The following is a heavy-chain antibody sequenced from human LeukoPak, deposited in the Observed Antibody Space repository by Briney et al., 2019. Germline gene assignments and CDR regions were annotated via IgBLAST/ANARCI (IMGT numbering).Heavy chain of an antibody. CDR3: ARYCSGGSCSYSGDY. J-gene: IGHJ4*02. V-gene: IGHV1-8*01. CDR2: MNPNSGNT. CDR1: GYTFTNYD. D-gene: IGHD2-15*01. Sequence: ASVKVSCKAPGYTFTNYDLNWVRQATGQGLEWMGWMNPNSGNTGYAQKFQGRVTMTRNTSISTAYMELSSLRSEDTAVYYCARYCSGGSCSYSGDYWGQGTLVTVSS.